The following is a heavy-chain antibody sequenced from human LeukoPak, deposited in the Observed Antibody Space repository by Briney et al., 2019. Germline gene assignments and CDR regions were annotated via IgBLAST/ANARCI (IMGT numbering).Heavy chain of an antibody. CDR3: ARQNDGIAAAVVVSWFDP. CDR1: GFTFSSYW. Sequence: PGGSLRLSCAASGFTFSSYWMHWVRQAPGKGLEWVSSISSSSSYIYYADSVKGRFTISRDNAKNSLYLQMNSLRAEDTAVYYCARQNDGIAAAVVVSWFDPWGQGTLVTVSS. CDR2: ISSSSSYI. J-gene: IGHJ5*02. V-gene: IGHV3-21*01. D-gene: IGHD6-13*01.